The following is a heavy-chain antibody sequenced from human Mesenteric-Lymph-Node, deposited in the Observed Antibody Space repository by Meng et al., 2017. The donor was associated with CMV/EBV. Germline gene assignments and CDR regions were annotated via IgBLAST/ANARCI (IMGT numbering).Heavy chain of an antibody. CDR2: ISGSGGST. Sequence: GESLKISCAASGFTFSSYAMSWVRQAPGKGLEWVSAISGSGGSTYYADSVKGRFTISRDNSKNTLYLQMNSLRAEDTAVYYCARDVYDYVWGSYRYTFDYWGQGTLVTVSS. V-gene: IGHV3-23*01. CDR3: ARDVYDYVWGSYRYTFDY. D-gene: IGHD3-16*02. J-gene: IGHJ4*02. CDR1: GFTFSSYA.